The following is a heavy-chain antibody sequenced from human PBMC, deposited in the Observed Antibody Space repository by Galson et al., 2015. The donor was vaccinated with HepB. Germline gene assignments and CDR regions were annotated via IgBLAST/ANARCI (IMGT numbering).Heavy chain of an antibody. Sequence: SVKVSCKASGYIFTMFAIHWVRQAPGQRLEWMGWINTGNGNTKYSQKFQGRVTITRDTSASTAYMELSSLRSEDTAMYYCARRGGRTFGVWGQGTMVTVSS. V-gene: IGHV1-3*04. J-gene: IGHJ3*01. CDR2: INTGNGNT. CDR1: GYIFTMFA. CDR3: ARRGGRTFGV. D-gene: IGHD3-16*01.